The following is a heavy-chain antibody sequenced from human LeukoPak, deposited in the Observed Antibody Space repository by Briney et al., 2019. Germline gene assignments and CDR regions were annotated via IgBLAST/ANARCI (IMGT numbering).Heavy chain of an antibody. CDR2: IYYSGST. D-gene: IGHD3-10*01. V-gene: IGHV4-59*08. CDR3: ARSDNYGSVTFSPFDY. Sequence: PSETLSFTFTVSGGSSSSYHWNWIRQSPGEGLEWIGYIYYSGSTSYKPSLESRVTISVDTSRNQFSLTLSSVTAADTAVYYCARSDNYGSVTFSPFDYWGQGTLVTVSS. J-gene: IGHJ4*02. CDR1: GGSSSSYH.